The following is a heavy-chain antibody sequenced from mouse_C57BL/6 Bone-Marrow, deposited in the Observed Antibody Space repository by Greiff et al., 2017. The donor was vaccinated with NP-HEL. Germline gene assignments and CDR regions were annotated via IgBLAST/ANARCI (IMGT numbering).Heavy chain of an antibody. Sequence: VKLVESGPGLVAPSQSLSITCTVSGFSLTSYAISWVRQPPGKGLEWLGVIWTGGGTNYNSALKSRLSIREDNSKSQVFLKMNSLQTDATARYYCARKDSSGLYDCDYWGQGTTLTVSS. CDR3: ARKDSSGLYDCDY. CDR1: GFSLTSYA. D-gene: IGHD3-2*02. CDR2: IWTGGGT. V-gene: IGHV2-9-1*01. J-gene: IGHJ2*01.